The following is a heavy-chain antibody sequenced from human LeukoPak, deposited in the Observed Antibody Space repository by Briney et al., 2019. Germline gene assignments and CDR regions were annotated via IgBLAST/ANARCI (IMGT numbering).Heavy chain of an antibody. CDR1: GYTFTGYY. CDR2: INPNSGGT. CDR3: ARGAHYHDSSQGYDY. D-gene: IGHD3-22*01. J-gene: IGHJ4*02. V-gene: IGHV1-2*02. Sequence: ASVKVSCKASGYTFTGYYMHWVRQAPGQGLEWMGWINPNSGGTNYAQKFQGRVTMTRDTSISTAYMELSRLRSDDTAVYYCARGAHYHDSSQGYDYWGQGTLVPVSS.